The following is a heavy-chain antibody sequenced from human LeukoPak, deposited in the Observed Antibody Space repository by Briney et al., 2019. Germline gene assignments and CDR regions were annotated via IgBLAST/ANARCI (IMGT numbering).Heavy chain of an antibody. CDR1: GYTFTGYY. V-gene: IGHV1-2*02. Sequence: ASVKVSCKASGYTFTGYYMHWVRQAPGQGLEWMGWINPNSGGTNYAQKFQGRVTMTRDTSISTAYMELSRLRSDDTVVYYCARGRDFWCGYTEFDPWGQGTLVTVSS. CDR3: ARGRDFWCGYTEFDP. J-gene: IGHJ5*02. D-gene: IGHD3-3*01. CDR2: INPNSGGT.